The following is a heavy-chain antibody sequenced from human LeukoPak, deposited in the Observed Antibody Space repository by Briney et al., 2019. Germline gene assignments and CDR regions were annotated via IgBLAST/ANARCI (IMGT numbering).Heavy chain of an antibody. V-gene: IGHV4-59*12. J-gene: IGHJ4*02. CDR3: ARVPYYYDSSGHYSGYFDY. CDR1: GGSISSYY. Sequence: KPSETLSLTCTVSGGSISSYYWSWIRQPPGKGLEWIGYIYYSGSTNYNPSLKSRVTISVDTSKNQFSLKLSSVTAADTAVYYCARVPYYYDSSGHYSGYFDYWGQGTLVTVSS. D-gene: IGHD3-22*01. CDR2: IYYSGST.